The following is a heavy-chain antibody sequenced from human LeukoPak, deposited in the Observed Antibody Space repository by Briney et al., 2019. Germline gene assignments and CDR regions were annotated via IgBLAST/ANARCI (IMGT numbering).Heavy chain of an antibody. D-gene: IGHD1-26*01. Sequence: GGSLRLSCAASGFTFSSYGMSWVRQTPGKGLECVSGNSGGGNSTDYADSVKGRFTISRDNSKNTLYLQMNSLRAEDTAIYYCAKDGVGTTSLYFFDYWGQGTLVTVSS. CDR3: AKDGVGTTSLYFFDY. V-gene: IGHV3-23*01. CDR2: NSGGGNST. J-gene: IGHJ4*02. CDR1: GFTFSSYG.